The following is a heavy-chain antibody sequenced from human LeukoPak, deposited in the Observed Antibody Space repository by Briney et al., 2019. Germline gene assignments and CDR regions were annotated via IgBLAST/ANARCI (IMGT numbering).Heavy chain of an antibody. CDR2: INPNSGGT. J-gene: IGHJ6*02. D-gene: IGHD1-26*01. CDR3: ARGAGATRSFYNYGMDV. Sequence: GASVKVSCKASGYTFTGYYMHWVRQAPGQGLEWMGWINPNSGGTNYAQKFQGRVTMTRDTSISTAYMELSRLRSDDTAVYYCARGAGATRSFYNYGMDVWGQGTTVTVSS. CDR1: GYTFTGYY. V-gene: IGHV1-2*02.